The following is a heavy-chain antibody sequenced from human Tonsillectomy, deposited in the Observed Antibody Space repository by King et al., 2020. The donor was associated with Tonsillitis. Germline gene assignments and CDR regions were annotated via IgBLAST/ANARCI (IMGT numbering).Heavy chain of an antibody. Sequence: HVQLQQWGAGLLKPSETLSLTCAVYGGSFSGYYWNWIRQPPGKGLEWIGEISHSGTTNYNPSLKSRGTISVDTSKNQFSLKLSSVTAADTAVYYLAAPVPVAINWGQGTLVTVSS. V-gene: IGHV4-34*01. CDR2: ISHSGTT. J-gene: IGHJ4*02. CDR1: GGSFSGYY. CDR3: AAPVPVAIN. D-gene: IGHD2-2*01.